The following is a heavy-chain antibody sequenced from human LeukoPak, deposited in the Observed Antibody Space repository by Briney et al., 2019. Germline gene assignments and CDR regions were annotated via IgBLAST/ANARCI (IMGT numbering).Heavy chain of an antibody. D-gene: IGHD5-12*01. CDR1: GGSISSGGYY. J-gene: IGHJ4*02. CDR3: AILPYAAYSGYDYLVDY. V-gene: IGHV4-30-2*02. Sequence: SDTLSLTCTVSGGSISSGGYYWSWIRQPPGKGLEWIGYIYHSGSTYYNPSLKSRVTISVDTSKNQFSLKLSSVTAADTAVYYCAILPYAAYSGYDYLVDYWGQGTLVTVSS. CDR2: IYHSGST.